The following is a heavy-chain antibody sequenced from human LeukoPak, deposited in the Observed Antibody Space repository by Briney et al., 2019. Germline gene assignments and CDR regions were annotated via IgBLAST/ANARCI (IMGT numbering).Heavy chain of an antibody. D-gene: IGHD3-10*01. CDR1: GFTFSSYA. CDR2: ISGSGGST. J-gene: IGHJ5*02. V-gene: IGHV3-23*01. Sequence: GGSLRLSCAASGFTFSSYAMSWVRQAPGKGLEWVSAISGSGGSTYYADSVKGRFTISRDNSKNTLYLQMNSLRAEDTAVYYCARARRSGGITLVRGVKDRGWFDPWGQGALVTVSS. CDR3: ARARRSGGITLVRGVKDRGWFDP.